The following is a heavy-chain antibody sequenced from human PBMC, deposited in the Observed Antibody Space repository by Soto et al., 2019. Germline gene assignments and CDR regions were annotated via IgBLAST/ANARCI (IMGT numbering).Heavy chain of an antibody. J-gene: IGHJ4*02. CDR3: ANAGYLGYASIKAY. V-gene: IGHV3-30*18. D-gene: IGHD2-8*01. Sequence: QVQLVESGGGVVQPGKSLRLSCEASGFTFSDHGMHWVRQAPGKGLEWVPVISFDGSNKYYTGSVKGRFTISRDNSKNTVYLQMNRLRVEDTAVYYCANAGYLGYASIKAYWGQGTLVTVSS. CDR2: ISFDGSNK. CDR1: GFTFSDHG.